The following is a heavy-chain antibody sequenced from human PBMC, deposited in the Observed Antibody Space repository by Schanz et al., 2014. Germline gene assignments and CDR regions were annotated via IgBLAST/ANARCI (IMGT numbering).Heavy chain of an antibody. CDR1: GFTFSSYA. CDR3: ARRYSGRYCFDY. CDR2: ITDSGGST. Sequence: EGQLLESGGGLVQPGGSLRLSCAASGFTFSSYAMSWVRQAPGKGLEWVSAITDSGGSTYYADSVKGRFTISRDNAKNSMYLQMDRLRDEDTAVYYCARRYSGRYCFDYWGQGTLVAVSS. V-gene: IGHV3-23*01. D-gene: IGHD1-26*01. J-gene: IGHJ4*02.